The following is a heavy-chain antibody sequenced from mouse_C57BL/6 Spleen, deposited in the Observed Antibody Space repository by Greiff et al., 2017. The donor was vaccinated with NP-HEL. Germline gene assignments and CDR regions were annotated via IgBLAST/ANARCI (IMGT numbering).Heavy chain of an antibody. J-gene: IGHJ1*03. Sequence: QVQLKESGAELVRPGTSVKVSCKASGYAFTNYLIEWVKQRPGQGLEWIGVINPGSGGTNYNEKFKGKATLTADKSSSTAYMQLSSLTSEDSAVYFCARGDWEHWYFDVWGTGTTVTVSS. CDR1: GYAFTNYL. CDR2: INPGSGGT. D-gene: IGHD4-1*01. V-gene: IGHV1-54*01. CDR3: ARGDWEHWYFDV.